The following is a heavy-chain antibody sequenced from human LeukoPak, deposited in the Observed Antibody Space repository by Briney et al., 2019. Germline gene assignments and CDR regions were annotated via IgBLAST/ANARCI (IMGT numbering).Heavy chain of an antibody. J-gene: IGHJ4*02. CDR1: GYTFTGYY. CDR3: ARGVLDEYYYDSSGYPNY. V-gene: IGHV1-2*02. CDR2: INPNSGGT. Sequence: ASVKVSCKASGYTFTGYYMHWVRQAPGQGLEWMGWINPNSGGTNYAQKFQGRVTMTRDTSISTAYMELSRLRSDDTAVYYCARGVLDEYYYDSSGYPNYWGQGTLVTVSS. D-gene: IGHD3-22*01.